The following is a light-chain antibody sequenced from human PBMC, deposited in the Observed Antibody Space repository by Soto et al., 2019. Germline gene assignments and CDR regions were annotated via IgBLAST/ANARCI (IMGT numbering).Light chain of an antibody. CDR2: AAS. CDR3: QQANAFPRT. J-gene: IGKJ1*01. V-gene: IGKV1-12*01. Sequence: DIQMTQSPSSVSASVGDRVSITCRASQGIGSQLAWYQQKPGKAPKLLIHAASTLQRGVPSRFSGSGSGTDFTLTISSLQSEYFASYYCQQANAFPRTVGQGTKVEIE. CDR1: QGIGSQ.